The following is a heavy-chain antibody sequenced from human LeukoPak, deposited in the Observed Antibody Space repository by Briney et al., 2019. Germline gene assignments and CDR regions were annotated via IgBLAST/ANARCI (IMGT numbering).Heavy chain of an antibody. V-gene: IGHV3-30*04. CDR2: ISYDGSNK. CDR1: GFTFSSYA. J-gene: IGHJ6*03. Sequence: GGSLRLSCAASGFTFSSYAMHWVRQAPGKGLEWVAVISYDGSNKYYADSVKGRFTISTDNSKNTLYLQMNSLRAEDTAVYYCARDAQSRNYDFWSGPWYYYYMDVWGKGTTVTVSS. CDR3: ARDAQSRNYDFWSGPWYYYYMDV. D-gene: IGHD3-3*01.